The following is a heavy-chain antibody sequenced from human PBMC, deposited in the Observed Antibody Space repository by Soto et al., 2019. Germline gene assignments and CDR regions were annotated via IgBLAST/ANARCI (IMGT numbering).Heavy chain of an antibody. CDR3: ARGSSAAAGSNYYYGMDV. V-gene: IGHV4-34*01. CDR2: INHSGST. Sequence: PSETLSLTCAVYGGSFSGYYWSWTRQPPGKGLEWIGEINHSGSTNYNPSLKSRVTISVDTSKNQFSLKLSSVTAADTAVYYCARGSSAAAGSNYYYGMDVWGQGTTVTVSS. J-gene: IGHJ6*02. CDR1: GGSFSGYY. D-gene: IGHD6-13*01.